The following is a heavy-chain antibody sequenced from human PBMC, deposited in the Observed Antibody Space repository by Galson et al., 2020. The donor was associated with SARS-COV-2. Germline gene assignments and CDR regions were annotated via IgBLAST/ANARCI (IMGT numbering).Heavy chain of an antibody. Sequence: TGGSLRLSCAASGFTFSTYGMHWVRQAPGKGLEWVAIISYDGSNKDYVDSVKGRFTISRDNSKNTLDLQMNSLRAEDTAVYYCAKDLGYYYDYHGMDGWGQGTTVTVSS. CDR2: ISYDGSNK. CDR3: AKDLGYYYDYHGMDG. V-gene: IGHV3-30*18. CDR1: GFTFSTYG. J-gene: IGHJ6*02.